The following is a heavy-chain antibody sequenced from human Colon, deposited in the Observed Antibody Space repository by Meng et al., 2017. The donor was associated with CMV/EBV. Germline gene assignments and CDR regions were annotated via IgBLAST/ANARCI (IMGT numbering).Heavy chain of an antibody. V-gene: IGHV3-30*02. CDR1: GFTFSSHG. D-gene: IGHD4-11*01. J-gene: IGHJ6*02. CDR2: IGSDGNNK. Sequence: GESLKISCAASGFTFSSHGMHWVRQAPGKGLEWVAYIGSDGNNKYYGDTVKGRFTISRDTSKNTLYLQMNSLTAGDTALYYCAKVMTPVMHPPPLPPLYGMDVWGQGTTVTVSS. CDR3: AKVMTPVMHPPPLPPLYGMDV.